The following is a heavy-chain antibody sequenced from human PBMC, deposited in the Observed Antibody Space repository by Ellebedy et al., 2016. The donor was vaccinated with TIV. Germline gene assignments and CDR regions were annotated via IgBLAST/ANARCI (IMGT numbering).Heavy chain of an antibody. CDR1: GGSISSYY. D-gene: IGHD6-13*01. CDR3: ARGVSSSWYNYYGVDV. CDR2: INHSGST. Sequence: SETLSLXXTVSGGSISSYYWSWIRQPPGKGLEWIGEINHSGSTNYNPSLKSRVSISVDTSKNQFSLKLSSVTAADTAVYYCARGVSSSWYNYYGVDVWGQGTTVTVSS. V-gene: IGHV4-34*01. J-gene: IGHJ6*02.